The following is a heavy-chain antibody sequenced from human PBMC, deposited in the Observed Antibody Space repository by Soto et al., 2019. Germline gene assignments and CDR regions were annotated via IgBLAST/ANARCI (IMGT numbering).Heavy chain of an antibody. V-gene: IGHV4-4*02. CDR1: GGSISSSNW. D-gene: IGHD3-22*01. Sequence: SETLSLTCAVSGGSISSSNWWSWVRQPPGKGLEWIGEIYHSGSTNYNPSLKSRVTISMDRSKNQFSLKLNSVTAADTAVYYCASNQDFYDSSGYYYWGQGTLVTVSS. J-gene: IGHJ4*02. CDR3: ASNQDFYDSSGYYY. CDR2: IYHSGST.